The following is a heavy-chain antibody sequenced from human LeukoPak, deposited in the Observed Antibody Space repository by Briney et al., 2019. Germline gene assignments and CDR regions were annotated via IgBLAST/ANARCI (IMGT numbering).Heavy chain of an antibody. J-gene: IGHJ4*02. V-gene: IGHV3-20*04. CDR1: GFTFDDYG. CDR3: AKYWSGSFVIFDY. Sequence: GGSLRLSCAASGFTFDDYGMSWVRQAPGKGLEWVSGINWNGGSTGYADSVKGRFTISRDNSKNTLYLQMNSLRAEDTAVYYCAKYWSGSFVIFDYWGQGTLVTVSS. CDR2: INWNGGST. D-gene: IGHD1-26*01.